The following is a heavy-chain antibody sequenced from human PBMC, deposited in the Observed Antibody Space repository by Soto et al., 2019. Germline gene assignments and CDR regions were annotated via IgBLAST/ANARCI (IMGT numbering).Heavy chain of an antibody. CDR1: GFTFSSYA. J-gene: IGHJ6*02. V-gene: IGHV3-23*01. CDR2: ISGSGGST. CDR3: AKFILEAGTYCGGDCYSYYYGMDV. D-gene: IGHD2-21*02. Sequence: QPGGSLRLSCAASGFTFSSYAMSWVRQAPGKGLEWVSAISGSGGSTYYADSVKGRFTISRDNSKNTLYLQMNSLRAEDTAVYYCAKFILEAGTYCGGDCYSYYYGMDVWGQGTTVTVSS.